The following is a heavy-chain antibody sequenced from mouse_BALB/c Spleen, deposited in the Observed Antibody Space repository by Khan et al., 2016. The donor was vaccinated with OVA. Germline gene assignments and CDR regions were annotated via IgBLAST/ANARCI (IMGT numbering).Heavy chain of an antibody. D-gene: IGHD2-3*01. CDR2: INSDGSAI. V-gene: IGHV11-2*02. J-gene: IGHJ1*01. CDR3: MRYDGYYWYFDV. Sequence: EVQLLETGGGLVQPGGSRGLSCEGSGFTFSGFWMSWVRQTPGKTLEWIGDINSDGSAINYAPSIKDRFTIFRDNDKSTLYLQMSNARSEDTATYFCMRYDGYYWYFDVWGAGTTVTVSS. CDR1: GFTFSGFW.